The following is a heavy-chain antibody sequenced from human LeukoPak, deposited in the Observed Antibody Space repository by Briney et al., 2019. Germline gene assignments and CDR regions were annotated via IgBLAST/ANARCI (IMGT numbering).Heavy chain of an antibody. CDR2: IWYDGSNK. Sequence: GGSLRLSCAASGFTFSSYGMHWVRQAPGKGLEWVAVIWYDGSNKYYADSVKGRFTISRDNSKNTLYLQMNSLRAEDTAVYYCARDRFTMVRGDTPINWFDPWGQGTLVTVSS. D-gene: IGHD3-10*01. V-gene: IGHV3-33*01. J-gene: IGHJ5*02. CDR1: GFTFSSYG. CDR3: ARDRFTMVRGDTPINWFDP.